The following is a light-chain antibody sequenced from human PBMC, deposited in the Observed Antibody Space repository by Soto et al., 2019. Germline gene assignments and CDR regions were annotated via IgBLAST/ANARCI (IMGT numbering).Light chain of an antibody. CDR1: QSVSSN. V-gene: IGKV3-15*01. CDR2: GAS. CDR3: QQYSRWPLT. J-gene: IGKJ1*01. Sequence: DIVMTQSPATLSVSPGERATLSCRASQSVSSNLAWYQQKPGQGPRLLVYGASTRATGIPAKFSGGGSGTEFTLTISSLQSEDFAVYYCQQYSRWPLTFDQGTKVDIK.